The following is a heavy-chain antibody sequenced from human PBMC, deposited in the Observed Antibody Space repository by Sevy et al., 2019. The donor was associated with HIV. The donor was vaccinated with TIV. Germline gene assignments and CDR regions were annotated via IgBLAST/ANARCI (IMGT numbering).Heavy chain of an antibody. Sequence: SETLSLTCTVSGGSISSSAYYWGWIRQPPGKGLEWIGNIYYSGSADYNPSLKSRVTISVDTSKNQFSLKLNSVTAADPAIYYCARQGGIVDRAFDLWGQGTLVTVSS. CDR3: ARQGGIVDRAFDL. D-gene: IGHD2-21*01. V-gene: IGHV4-39*01. CDR2: IYYSGSA. J-gene: IGHJ4*02. CDR1: GGSISSSAYY.